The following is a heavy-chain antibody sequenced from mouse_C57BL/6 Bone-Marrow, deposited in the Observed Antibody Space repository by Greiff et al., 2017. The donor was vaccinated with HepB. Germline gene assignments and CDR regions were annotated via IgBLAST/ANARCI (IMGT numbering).Heavy chain of an antibody. CDR1: GFTFSSYG. V-gene: IGHV5-6*01. J-gene: IGHJ2*01. D-gene: IGHD1-1*01. Sequence: EVQGVESGGDLVKPGGSLKLSCAASGFTFSSYGMSWVRQTPDKRLEWVATISSGGSYTYYPDSVKGRFTISRDNAKNTLYLQMSSLKSEDTAMYYCARLLRTLYYFDYWGQGTTLTVSS. CDR3: ARLLRTLYYFDY. CDR2: ISSGGSYT.